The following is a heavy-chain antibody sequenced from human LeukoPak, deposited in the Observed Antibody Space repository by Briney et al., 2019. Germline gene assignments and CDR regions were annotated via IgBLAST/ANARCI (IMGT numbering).Heavy chain of an antibody. Sequence: ASVKVSCKASGYTFTGYYMHWVRQAPGQGLEWMAWINPNSGGTNYAQKFQGRVTMTRDTSISTAYMELSRLRSDDTAVYYCARDLAPYSSSWYDAWCAFDIWGQGTMVTVSS. CDR3: ARDLAPYSSSWYDAWCAFDI. CDR1: GYTFTGYY. D-gene: IGHD6-13*01. V-gene: IGHV1-2*02. CDR2: INPNSGGT. J-gene: IGHJ3*02.